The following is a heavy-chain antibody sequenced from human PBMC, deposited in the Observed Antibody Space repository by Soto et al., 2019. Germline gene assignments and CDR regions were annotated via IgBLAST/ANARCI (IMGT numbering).Heavy chain of an antibody. CDR1: GYSFTSYW. J-gene: IGHJ4*02. V-gene: IGHV5-51*01. CDR3: ARPGGYSGYVGMVYFDY. Sequence: GESLKIACNGSGYSFTSYWIGWVRQMPGKGLEWMGIIYPGDSDTRYSPSFQGQVTISADKSISTAYLQWSSLKASDTAMYYCARPGGYSGYVGMVYFDYWGQGTLVTVSS. D-gene: IGHD5-12*01. CDR2: IYPGDSDT.